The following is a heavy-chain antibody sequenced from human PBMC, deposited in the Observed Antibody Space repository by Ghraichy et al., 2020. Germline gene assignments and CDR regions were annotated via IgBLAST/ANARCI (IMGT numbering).Heavy chain of an antibody. V-gene: IGHV3-53*01. D-gene: IGHD6-13*01. CDR2: IYSGGST. CDR3: SRDANYIAAAGITGDY. Sequence: GGSLRLSCAASGFSVSSNYMSWVRQAPGKGLEWVSGIYSGGSTYADSVKGRFTISRANSKNTLYLQMNSLRAEDTAVYYCSRDANYIAAAGITGDYWGQGALVTVSS. J-gene: IGHJ4*02. CDR1: GFSVSSNY.